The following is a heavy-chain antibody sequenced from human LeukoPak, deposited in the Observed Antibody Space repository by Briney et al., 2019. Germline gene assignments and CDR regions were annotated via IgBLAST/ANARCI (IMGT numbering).Heavy chain of an antibody. Sequence: GESLKIFCKASGYCITTYWIGWGRHMPGEGLEWRGIIYPSDSDTRYSPSFEGQVTISADTSISTAYLQWSSLKASDTAVYYCARHGVGVVMSPGVGVEVWGQGTTVTVS. J-gene: IGHJ6*02. D-gene: IGHD3-3*01. V-gene: IGHV5-51*01. CDR2: IYPSDSDT. CDR3: ARHGVGVVMSPGVGVEV. CDR1: GYCITTYW.